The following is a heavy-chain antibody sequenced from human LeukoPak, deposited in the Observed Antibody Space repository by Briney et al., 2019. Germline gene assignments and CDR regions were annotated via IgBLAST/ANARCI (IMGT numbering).Heavy chain of an antibody. Sequence: PGGSLRLSCAASGFTFSSYTMNWVRKAPGKGLEWISYISSSSSIMYYADSVKGRFSISRDNAKNSLYLQMYSLRDEDTAVYYCARDKSGSDSARGAVIDICGQGAIVTVSS. CDR3: ARDKSGSDSARGAVIDI. CDR1: GFTFSSYT. CDR2: ISSSSSIM. J-gene: IGHJ3*02. V-gene: IGHV3-48*02. D-gene: IGHD1-26*01.